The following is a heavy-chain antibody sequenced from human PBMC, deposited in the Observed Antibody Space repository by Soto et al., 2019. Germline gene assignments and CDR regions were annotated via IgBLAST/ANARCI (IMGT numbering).Heavy chain of an antibody. D-gene: IGHD2-21*02. J-gene: IGHJ3*02. CDR2: ISYDGSNK. CDR3: VSVVVVTYAFDI. Sequence: GGSLRPSCAAAGFTFSSYAMHWVRQAPGKGLEWVAVISYDGSNKYYADSVKGRFTISRDNSKNTLYLQMNSLRAEDTAVYYCVSVVVVTYAFDIWGQGTMVTVSS. CDR1: GFTFSSYA. V-gene: IGHV3-30-3*01.